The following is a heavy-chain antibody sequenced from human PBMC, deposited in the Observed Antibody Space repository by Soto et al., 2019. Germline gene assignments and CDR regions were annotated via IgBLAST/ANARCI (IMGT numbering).Heavy chain of an antibody. Sequence: EVLLLESGGGLVQPGGSLRLSCAASGFTFTTYAMSWVRQAPGKGLEWVSAISGSGGSTYYADSVKGRFTISRDNYKTTLYLHMNSQRAEDTAVYYGAKEEGEMATTYGRFDHWGQGTMVTVSS. CDR3: AKEEGEMATTYGRFDH. CDR1: GFTFTTYA. CDR2: ISGSGGST. V-gene: IGHV3-23*01. J-gene: IGHJ4*02. D-gene: IGHD1-1*01.